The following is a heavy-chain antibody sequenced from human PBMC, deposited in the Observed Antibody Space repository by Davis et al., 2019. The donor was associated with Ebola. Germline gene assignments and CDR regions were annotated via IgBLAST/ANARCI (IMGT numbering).Heavy chain of an antibody. Sequence: GESLKISCAASGFTFRIYGMNWVRQTPGKGLEWVSYISGSATSTFYADSVKGRFTISRDNARDSLYLQMDSLRVEDTAIYYCARDAFSLSRYDTEDHWGQGTLVTVSS. CDR2: ISGSATST. CDR3: ARDAFSLSRYDTEDH. D-gene: IGHD3-9*01. J-gene: IGHJ4*02. CDR1: GFTFRIYG. V-gene: IGHV3-48*04.